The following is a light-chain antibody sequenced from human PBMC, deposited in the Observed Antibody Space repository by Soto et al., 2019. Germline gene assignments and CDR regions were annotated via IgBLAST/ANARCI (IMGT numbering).Light chain of an antibody. CDR3: ALWDDSLNGWV. CDR1: SSNIGRNV. J-gene: IGLJ3*02. Sequence: QSVLTQPPSASGTPGQRVTISCSGSSSNIGRNVVNWYQHLPGTAPKLLIYGNNRRPSGIPDRFSGSKSGTSGSLAISGLQSEDEADYFCALWDDSLNGWVFGGGTQLTVL. CDR2: GNN. V-gene: IGLV1-44*01.